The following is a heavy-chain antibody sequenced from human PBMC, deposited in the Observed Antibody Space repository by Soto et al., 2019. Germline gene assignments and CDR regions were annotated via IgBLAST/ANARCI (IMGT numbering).Heavy chain of an antibody. V-gene: IGHV4-59*01. CDR2: IYYSGST. D-gene: IGHD2-2*01. Sequence: QVQLQESGPGLVKPSETLSLTCTVSGGSISSYYWSWIRQPPGKGLEWIGYIYYSGSTNYNPSLKSRVTISVDTSKNQFSLKLSSVTAADTAVYYCARGKGYCSSTSCLDAFDIWGQGTMVTVSS. CDR1: GGSISSYY. CDR3: ARGKGYCSSTSCLDAFDI. J-gene: IGHJ3*02.